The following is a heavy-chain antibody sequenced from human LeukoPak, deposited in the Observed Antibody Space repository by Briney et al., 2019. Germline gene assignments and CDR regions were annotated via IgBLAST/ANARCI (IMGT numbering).Heavy chain of an antibody. J-gene: IGHJ4*02. CDR2: ISGSGGST. Sequence: PGGSLRLSCSASGFTFSSYHTHWVRQAPGKGLEWVSAISGSGGSTYYADSVKGRFTISRDNSKNTLYLQMNSLRAEDTAVYYCAKSPQYYYDSSGYYRYWGQGTLVTVSS. CDR1: GFTFSSYH. D-gene: IGHD3-22*01. V-gene: IGHV3-23*01. CDR3: AKSPQYYYDSSGYYRY.